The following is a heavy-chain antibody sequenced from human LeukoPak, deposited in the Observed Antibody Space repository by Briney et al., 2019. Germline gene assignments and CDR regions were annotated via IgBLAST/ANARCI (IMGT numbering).Heavy chain of an antibody. CDR2: IKEDGTYT. CDR3: ARDRVTMIVVDLFDY. CDR1: GFSFSKYW. J-gene: IGHJ4*02. Sequence: GGSLRLSCAASGFSFSKYWMHWVRQTPGEGLVWVSRIKEDGTYTSYADSVKGRFTISRDNAKNSLYLQMNSLRAEDTAVYYCARDRVTMIVVDLFDYWGQGTLVTVSS. D-gene: IGHD3-22*01. V-gene: IGHV3-74*01.